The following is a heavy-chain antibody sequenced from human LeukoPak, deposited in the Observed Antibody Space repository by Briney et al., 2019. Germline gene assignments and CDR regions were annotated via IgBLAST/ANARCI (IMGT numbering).Heavy chain of an antibody. J-gene: IGHJ4*01. CDR3: AREVVAAPGTVDY. CDR1: GDSISNYY. V-gene: IGHV4-59*01. Sequence: SETLSLTYTVSGDSISNYYWRWIRQPPGKGLEWSGYIYYSGSTNYTPSLKSRVTISVDTSKNQFSLKLSSVTAADTAVYYCAREVVAAPGTVDYWGQGTLVTVSS. D-gene: IGHD6-13*01. CDR2: IYYSGST.